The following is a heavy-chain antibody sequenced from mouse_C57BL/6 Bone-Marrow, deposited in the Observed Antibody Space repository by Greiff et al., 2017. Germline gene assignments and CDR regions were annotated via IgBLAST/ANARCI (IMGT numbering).Heavy chain of an antibody. V-gene: IGHV1-4*01. CDR3: ATNWGFDY. CDR1: GYTFTRYT. D-gene: IGHD4-1*01. Sequence: QVQLQQSGAELARPGASVKMSCKASGYTFTRYTMHWVKQRPGPGLEWIGYINPSSGYTKYNPKFQDKATLTADKSSSTAYMQLSSLTSEDSAIYYCATNWGFDYWGQGTTLTVSS. CDR2: INPSSGYT. J-gene: IGHJ2*01.